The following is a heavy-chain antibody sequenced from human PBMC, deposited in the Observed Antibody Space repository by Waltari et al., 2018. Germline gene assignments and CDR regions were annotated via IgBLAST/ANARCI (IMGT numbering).Heavy chain of an antibody. CDR2: INTNSGGT. CDR1: GYTFTGYY. V-gene: IGHV1-2*06. CDR3: ARGAIFGVVKADY. Sequence: QVQLVQSGAEVKKPGASVKVSCKASGYTFTGYYMHWVRQAPGQGLEWMGRINTNSGGTNYARKFQGMVTMTRDTSISTAYRELGRLGSDDTAVYYCARGAIFGVVKADYWGQGTLVTVSS. D-gene: IGHD3-3*01. J-gene: IGHJ4*02.